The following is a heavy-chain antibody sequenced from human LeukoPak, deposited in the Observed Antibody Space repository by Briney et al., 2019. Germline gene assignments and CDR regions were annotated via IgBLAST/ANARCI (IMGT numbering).Heavy chain of an antibody. J-gene: IGHJ4*02. CDR1: GCSFTSYW. V-gene: IGHV5-51*01. D-gene: IGHD3-10*01. CDR3: ARSSHYFYGSGPLHAYYFDY. Sequence: GESLKISCKGSGCSFTSYWIGWVRQMPGKGLEWMGIIYPGDSDTRNSPSLQGQVIISVDKSISTAYLQWSSLKASDTAMYYCARSSHYFYGSGPLHAYYFDYWGQGTLVTVSS. CDR2: IYPGDSDT.